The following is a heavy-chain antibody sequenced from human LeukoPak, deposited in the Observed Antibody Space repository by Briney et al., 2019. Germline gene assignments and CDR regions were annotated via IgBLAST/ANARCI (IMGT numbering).Heavy chain of an antibody. CDR1: GFTFSSYA. CDR2: ISGSGGST. Sequence: PGGSLRLSCAASGFTFSSYAMSWVRQAPGKGLGWVSAISGSGGSTYYADSVKGRFTISRDNSKNTLYLQMNSLRAEDTAVYYCAKLLPHYYDSSGYYGGLDYYYYMDVWGKGTTVTVSS. J-gene: IGHJ6*03. V-gene: IGHV3-23*01. CDR3: AKLLPHYYDSSGYYGGLDYYYYMDV. D-gene: IGHD3-22*01.